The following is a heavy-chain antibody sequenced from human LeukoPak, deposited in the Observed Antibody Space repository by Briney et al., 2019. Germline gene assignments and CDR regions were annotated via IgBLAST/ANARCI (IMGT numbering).Heavy chain of an antibody. CDR1: GFTFSSYT. CDR2: ISSSSSYI. J-gene: IGHJ4*02. D-gene: IGHD2-21*02. CDR3: ARAEGGPATAIY. V-gene: IGHV3-21*04. Sequence: PGGSLRLSCAASGFTFSSYTMNWVRQAPGKGLEWVSSISSSSSYIDHADSVKGRFTISRDNAKNSLYLQMNSLRAEDTALYYCARAEGGPATAIYWGQGTLVTVSS.